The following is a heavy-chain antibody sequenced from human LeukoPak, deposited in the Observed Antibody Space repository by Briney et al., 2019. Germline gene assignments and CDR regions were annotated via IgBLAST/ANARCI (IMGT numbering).Heavy chain of an antibody. CDR2: IKQDGSER. CDR1: GFTFSRYC. J-gene: IGHJ4*02. CDR3: LRDWVDYGDY. Sequence: GGSLRLSCAASGFTFSRYCVTSVRQAPGKGLEWVANIKQDGSERYYVDSVKGPFTISRDNAKNSLCLLMNSLTAKDSSVSYCLRDWVDYGDYWGQGTLVAVSS. V-gene: IGHV3-7*01. D-gene: IGHD4/OR15-4a*01.